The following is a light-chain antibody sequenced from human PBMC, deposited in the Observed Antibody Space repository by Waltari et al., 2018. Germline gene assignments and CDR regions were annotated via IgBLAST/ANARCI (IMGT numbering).Light chain of an antibody. V-gene: IGLV3-19*01. J-gene: IGLJ2*01. CDR2: GPG. CDR3: HSRETFSTRL. CDR1: TLRRYY. Sequence: SSDLTQDPSVSVALGHTVRITCHGDTLRRYYASWYQQRPGQAPVLVLCGPGNRPSGIPDRFSGSTSGNTASLTITGAQAEDEADYYCHSRETFSTRLFGGGTRLTV.